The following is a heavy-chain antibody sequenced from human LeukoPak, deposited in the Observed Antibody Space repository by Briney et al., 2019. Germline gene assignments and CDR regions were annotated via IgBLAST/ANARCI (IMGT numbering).Heavy chain of an antibody. J-gene: IGHJ4*02. CDR1: GGSISSYY. CDR2: IYYSGST. CDR3: ARSVYRSYYFDY. D-gene: IGHD6-19*01. Sequence: SETLSLTCTVSGGSISSYYWSWIRQPPGKGLEWIGYIYYSGSTNYNPSLKSRVTISVDTSKNQFSLKLSSVIAADTAVYYCARSVYRSYYFDYWGQGTLVTVSS. V-gene: IGHV4-59*08.